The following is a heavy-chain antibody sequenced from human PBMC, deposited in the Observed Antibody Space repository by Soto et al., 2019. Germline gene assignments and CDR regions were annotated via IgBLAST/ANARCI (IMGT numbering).Heavy chain of an antibody. Sequence: SQTLSLPCAISGDSVSSNSAAWNWIRQSPSRGLEWLGRTYYRSKWYNDYAVSVKSRITINPDTSKNQFSLQLNSVTPEDTAVYYCARAYYDILTGYYYYFDYWGQGTLVTVSS. V-gene: IGHV6-1*01. CDR2: TYYRSKWYN. CDR3: ARAYYDILTGYYYYFDY. CDR1: GDSVSSNSAA. J-gene: IGHJ4*02. D-gene: IGHD3-9*01.